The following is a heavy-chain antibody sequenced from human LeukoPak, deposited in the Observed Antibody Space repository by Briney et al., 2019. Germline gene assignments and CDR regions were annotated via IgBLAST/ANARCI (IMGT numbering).Heavy chain of an antibody. CDR2: VDPEDGET. CDR1: GYTFTDYY. Sequence: ASVKVSCKASGYTFTDYYIHWVQQAPGKGLEWMGRVDPEDGETIYAEKFQGRVTITADTSTDTAYMELSSLRSEDTAVYYCAREREGYCSGGSCYSGEYFQHWGQGTLVTVSS. V-gene: IGHV1-69-2*01. J-gene: IGHJ1*01. CDR3: AREREGYCSGGSCYSGEYFQH. D-gene: IGHD2-15*01.